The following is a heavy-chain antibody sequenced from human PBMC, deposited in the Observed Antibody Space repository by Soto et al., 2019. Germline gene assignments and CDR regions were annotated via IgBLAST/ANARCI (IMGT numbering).Heavy chain of an antibody. Sequence: QVQLVQSGAEVKMPGASVKVSCKTSGYTFTTYDINWVRQATGQGLEWMGWMNPKNGNTAYAQKFRVTVTTTRTTLIGNAYMELISLRSKATAVCYCGRDRSRGAFDIWGQGTMVTVSS. CDR2: MNPKNGNT. CDR3: GRDRSRGAFDI. CDR1: GYTFTTYD. J-gene: IGHJ3*02. V-gene: IGHV1-8*01.